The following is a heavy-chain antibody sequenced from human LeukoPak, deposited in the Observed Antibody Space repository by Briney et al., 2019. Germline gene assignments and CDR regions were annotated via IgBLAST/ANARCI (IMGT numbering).Heavy chain of an antibody. CDR1: GGTFSSYA. CDR2: IIPIFGTA. J-gene: IGHJ5*02. CDR3: ARKQQQLVRYNWFDP. V-gene: IGHV1-69*06. Sequence: ASVKVSCKASGGTFSSYAISWVRQAPGQGLEWMGGIIPIFGTANYAQKFQGRVTITADKSTSTAYMELSSLRSEDTAVYYCARKQQQLVRYNWFDPWGQETLVTVSS. D-gene: IGHD6-13*01.